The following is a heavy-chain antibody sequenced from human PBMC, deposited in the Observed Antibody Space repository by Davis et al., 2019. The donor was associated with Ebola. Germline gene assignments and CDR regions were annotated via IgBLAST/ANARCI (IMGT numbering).Heavy chain of an antibody. CDR2: ISYDGSNK. CDR1: GFTFSSYG. D-gene: IGHD6-13*01. CDR3: ARVFAQQDWYFDL. V-gene: IGHV3-33*05. Sequence: GGSLRLSCAASGFTFSSYGMHWVRQAPGKGLEWVAVISYDGSNKYYADSVKGRFTISRDNSKNILYLQMDSLRAEDTAVYYCARVFAQQDWYFDLWGRGTLVTVSS. J-gene: IGHJ2*01.